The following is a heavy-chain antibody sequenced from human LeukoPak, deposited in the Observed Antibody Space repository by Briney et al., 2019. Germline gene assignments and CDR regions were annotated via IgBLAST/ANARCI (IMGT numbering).Heavy chain of an antibody. V-gene: IGHV3-21*01. Sequence: GGSLRLSCAASGFNFTTHGMNWVRQAPGKGLEWLSSISSSGSYTYYTDSVKGRFTISRDNAKNSLYLQMNSLRAEDTAVYYCARYVRSYYASEREPFDYWGQGTLVTVSS. CDR3: ARYVRSYYASEREPFDY. CDR1: GFNFTTHG. CDR2: ISSSGSYT. D-gene: IGHD1-26*01. J-gene: IGHJ4*02.